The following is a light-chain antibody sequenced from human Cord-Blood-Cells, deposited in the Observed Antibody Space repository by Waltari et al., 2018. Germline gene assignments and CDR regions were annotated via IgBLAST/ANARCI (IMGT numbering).Light chain of an antibody. CDR3: QQYDNLPFT. CDR1: QDISNY. CDR2: DAS. V-gene: IGKV1-33*01. Sequence: DIQMTQSPSSLSASVGDRVTITCQASQDISNYLNLYQQKPGKAPTLLIYDASNLETGVPSRFSGSGSGTDFTFTISSLQPEDIATYYCQQYDNLPFTFGPGTKVDIK. J-gene: IGKJ3*01.